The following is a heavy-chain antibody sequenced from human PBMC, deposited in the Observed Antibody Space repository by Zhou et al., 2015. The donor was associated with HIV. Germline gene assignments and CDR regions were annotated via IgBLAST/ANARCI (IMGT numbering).Heavy chain of an antibody. CDR3: AREEGGYFIWRPSAT. CDR2: ISGYNGNT. CDR1: GGTFTSYG. J-gene: IGHJ4*02. D-gene: IGHD3-3*01. Sequence: QVQLVQSGAEVKKPGSSVKVSCKASGGTFTSYGISWVRQAPGQGLEWMGWISGYNGNTKYVQKFQGRVTMTTDTSTSTAYMELRSLRSDDTAVYYCAREEGGYFIWRPSATWGQGTLVTVSS. V-gene: IGHV1-18*01.